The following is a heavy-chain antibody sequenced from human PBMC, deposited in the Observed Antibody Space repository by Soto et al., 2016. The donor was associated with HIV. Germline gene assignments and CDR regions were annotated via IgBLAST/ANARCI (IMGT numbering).Heavy chain of an antibody. Sequence: VQLVQSGPEVSTPGSSVQVSCKASGIDFNNYGINWVRQAPGQTLEWVGGIIPVINAIKISSKFLHRVSITADMSTTAAHLRLNTLTPQDTAVYYCATTRLDYEILTNLFDEGEYKSYLDVWGKGARSSFL. CDR3: ATTRLDYEILTNLFDEGEYKSYLDV. V-gene: IGHV1-69*10. CDR1: GIDFNNYG. D-gene: IGHD3-9*01. CDR2: IIPVINAI. J-gene: IGHJ6*01.